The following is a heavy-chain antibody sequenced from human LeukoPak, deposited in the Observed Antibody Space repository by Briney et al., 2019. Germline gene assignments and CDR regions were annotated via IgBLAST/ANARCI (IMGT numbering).Heavy chain of an antibody. V-gene: IGHV1-2*02. CDR1: GYTFTGYY. Sequence: ASVKVSCKASGYTFTGYYMHWVRQAPGQGLEWMGWINPNSGGTNYAQKFQGRVTMTRDTSISTAYMELSRLRSDDTAVYYCATQSYGFWSEDGGYYWGQGTLVTVSS. CDR2: INPNSGGT. CDR3: ATQSYGFWSEDGGYY. D-gene: IGHD3-3*01. J-gene: IGHJ4*02.